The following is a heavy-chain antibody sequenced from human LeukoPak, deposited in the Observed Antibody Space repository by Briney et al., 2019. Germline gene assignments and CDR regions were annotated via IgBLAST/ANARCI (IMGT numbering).Heavy chain of an antibody. CDR1: GFTVSSNY. CDR2: IYSGGST. Sequence: GGSLRLSCAASGFTVSSNYMSWVRQAPGKGLEWVSVIYSGGSTYYADSVKGRFTISRDNAKNSLYLQVNSLRAEDTAVYYCARTYHSSGYYYGYWGQGTLVTVSS. CDR3: ARTYHSSGYYYGY. J-gene: IGHJ4*02. V-gene: IGHV3-53*01. D-gene: IGHD3-22*01.